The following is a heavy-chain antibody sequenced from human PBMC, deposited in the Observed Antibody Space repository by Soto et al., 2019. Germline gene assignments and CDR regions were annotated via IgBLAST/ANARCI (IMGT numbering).Heavy chain of an antibody. V-gene: IGHV3-30-3*01. CDR2: ISYDGSNK. CDR3: ARDVHREHYYGSGSYYKDYYYGMDV. Sequence: ESGGGVVQPGRSLRLSCAASGFTFSSYAMHWVRQAPGKGLEWVAGISYDGSNKYYADSVKGRFTISRDKSKNTLYLQMNSLRAEDTAVYYCARDVHREHYYGSGSYYKDYYYGMDVWGQGTTVTVSS. D-gene: IGHD3-10*01. J-gene: IGHJ6*02. CDR1: GFTFSSYA.